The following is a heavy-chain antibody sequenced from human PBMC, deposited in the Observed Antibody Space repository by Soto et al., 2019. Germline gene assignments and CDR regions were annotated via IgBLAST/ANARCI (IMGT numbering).Heavy chain of an antibody. CDR2: ISYDGSNK. Sequence: QVQLVESGGGVVQPGRSLRLSCAASGFTFSSYGMHWVRQAPGKGLEWVAVISYDGSNKYYADSVKGRFTISRDNSKNTRYLQMNSLRAEDTAVYYCTVAGKKYYFDYWGQGTLVTVSS. CDR1: GFTFSSYG. D-gene: IGHD6-19*01. CDR3: TVAGKKYYFDY. V-gene: IGHV3-30*03. J-gene: IGHJ4*02.